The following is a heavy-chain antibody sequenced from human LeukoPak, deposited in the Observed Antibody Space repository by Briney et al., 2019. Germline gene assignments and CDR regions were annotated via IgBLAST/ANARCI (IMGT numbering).Heavy chain of an antibody. D-gene: IGHD4-17*01. J-gene: IGHJ4*02. CDR1: GGSISSGGYY. CDR2: IYYSGST. Sequence: SQTLSLTCTVSGGSISSGGYYWSWIRQHPGKGLEWIGYIYYSGSTYYNPSLKSRVTISVDTSKNQFSLKLSSVTAADTAVYYCAGADYGDHEGTGFDYWGQGTLVTVSS. V-gene: IGHV4-31*03. CDR3: AGADYGDHEGTGFDY.